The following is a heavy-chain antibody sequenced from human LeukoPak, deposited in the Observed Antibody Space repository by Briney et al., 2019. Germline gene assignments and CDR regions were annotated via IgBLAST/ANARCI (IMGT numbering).Heavy chain of an antibody. CDR1: GYTFTNYY. CDR3: ARDKAYYDFWSGYYYFDY. Sequence: GASVKVSCKASGYTFTNYYIHWVRQAPGQGLEWVGLINPNGGSTGYAQRFQGRVTMTTDTSTSTAYMELRSLRSDDTAVYYCARDKAYYDFWSGYYYFDYWGQGTLVTVSS. V-gene: IGHV1-46*01. CDR2: INPNGGST. J-gene: IGHJ4*02. D-gene: IGHD3-3*01.